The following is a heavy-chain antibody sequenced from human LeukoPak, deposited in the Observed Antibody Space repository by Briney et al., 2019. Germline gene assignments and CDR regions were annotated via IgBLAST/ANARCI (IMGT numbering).Heavy chain of an antibody. CDR2: ISRSGSTI. V-gene: IGHV3-48*03. CDR1: TFTFSNHE. D-gene: IGHD5-12*01. CDR3: ASGYDLPY. Sequence: GGSLRLFCAASTFTFSNHEMNWVRQAPGKGLEWISYISRSGSTIYYADSVKGRFTISRDNAKNSLYLQMNSLRAEDTAVYYCASGYDLPYWGQGTLVTVSS. J-gene: IGHJ4*02.